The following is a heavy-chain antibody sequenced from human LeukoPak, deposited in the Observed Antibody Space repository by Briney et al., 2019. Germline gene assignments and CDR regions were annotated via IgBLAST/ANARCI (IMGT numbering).Heavy chain of an antibody. Sequence: GGSLRLSCAASGFTFTTYWMSWMRQAPGKGLQWVANIKYDGSEQYYVDSVKGRFTISRDNAKNSLFLQMNSLGVEDTAVYYCTRDPPPFWSGYRKNPRYGMDVWGQGTTVTVSS. V-gene: IGHV3-7*01. J-gene: IGHJ6*02. CDR1: GFTFTTYW. CDR2: IKYDGSEQ. D-gene: IGHD3-3*01. CDR3: TRDPPPFWSGYRKNPRYGMDV.